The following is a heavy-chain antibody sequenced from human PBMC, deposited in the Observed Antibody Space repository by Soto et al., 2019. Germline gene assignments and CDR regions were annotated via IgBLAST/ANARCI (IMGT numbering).Heavy chain of an antibody. CDR3: AKVGSPIVLVPAAYYYYGMDV. CDR2: ISYDGSNK. CDR1: GFTFSSYG. Sequence: QVQLVESGGGVVQPGRSLRLSCAASGFTFSSYGMHWVRQAPGKGLEWVAVISYDGSNKYYADSVKGRFTISRDNSKNTLYLQMNSLRAEDTAVHYCAKVGSPIVLVPAAYYYYGMDVWGQGTTVTVSS. V-gene: IGHV3-30*18. J-gene: IGHJ6*02. D-gene: IGHD2-2*01.